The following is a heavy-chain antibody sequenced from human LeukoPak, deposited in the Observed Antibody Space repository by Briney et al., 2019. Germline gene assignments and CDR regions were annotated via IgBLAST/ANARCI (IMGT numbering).Heavy chain of an antibody. J-gene: IGHJ6*03. D-gene: IGHD3-3*01. CDR3: ARGRVPNRRFSFSPMDV. V-gene: IGHV4-34*01. Sequence: SETLSLTCAVYGGSFSGYYWSWIRQPPGKGLEGIGEINHSGSTNYNPSLKRRVTISVDTSKNPFSLKLSSVTAADTAVYYCARGRVPNRRFSFSPMDVWGKGTTVTVSS. CDR1: GGSFSGYY. CDR2: INHSGST.